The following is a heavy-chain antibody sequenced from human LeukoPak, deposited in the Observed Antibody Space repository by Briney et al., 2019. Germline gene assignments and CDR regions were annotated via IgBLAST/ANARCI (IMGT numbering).Heavy chain of an antibody. CDR2: ISGSGGST. J-gene: IGHJ6*03. V-gene: IGHV3-23*01. CDR3: AKDRQGFGFGEQLDYYYMDV. Sequence: GGSLRLSCVASEFTFSGYAMSWFRQVPGKGLEWVSVISGSGGSTYYADSVKGRFTISRDNSKNTLYLQINSLRAEDTAVYYCAKDRQGFGFGEQLDYYYMDVWGKGTTVTVPS. CDR1: EFTFSGYA. D-gene: IGHD3-10*01.